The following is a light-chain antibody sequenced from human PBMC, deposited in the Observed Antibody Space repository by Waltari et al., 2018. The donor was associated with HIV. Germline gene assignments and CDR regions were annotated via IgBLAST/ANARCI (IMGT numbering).Light chain of an antibody. CDR2: AAS. Sequence: DIQMTQSPPSLFASIGDRVTITCRASQSVRSYLNWYQQRQGRAPKVLIYAASSLQKGVPSRFRGSGSGTDFNLTIGSLQPEDLGTYYCQQSYRTPQTFGQGTKLEIK. V-gene: IGKV1-39*01. CDR1: QSVRSY. CDR3: QQSYRTPQT. J-gene: IGKJ2*01.